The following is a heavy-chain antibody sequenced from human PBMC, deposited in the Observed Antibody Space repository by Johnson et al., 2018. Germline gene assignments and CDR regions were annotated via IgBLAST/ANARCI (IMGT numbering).Heavy chain of an antibody. V-gene: IGHV3-21*06. Sequence: VQLQESGGGLVKPGGSLRLSCAASGFSLSSYTLTWVRQAPGKGLEWVSSISSTSSNIYYADSLKGRFTISRDNAKSSLYLQMNSLRAEDTAVYFCASYDGSTYSFVKWGQGTLVTVSS. J-gene: IGHJ4*02. CDR3: ASYDGSTYSFVK. D-gene: IGHD3-22*01. CDR2: ISSTSSNI. CDR1: GFSLSSYT.